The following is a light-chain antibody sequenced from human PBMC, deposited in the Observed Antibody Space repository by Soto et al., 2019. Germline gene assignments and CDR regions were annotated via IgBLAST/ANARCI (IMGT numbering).Light chain of an antibody. Sequence: DIQMTQSPSTLSASLGDRVYITCRASQTISTWLAWYQQKPGKAPKLLIHRASSLGTGVPSRLSGSGSGTEFTLTITSLQPDDFATYYCQQYSSNSAFGPGTKVDI. CDR3: QQYSSNSA. V-gene: IGKV1-5*03. J-gene: IGKJ1*01. CDR1: QTISTW. CDR2: RAS.